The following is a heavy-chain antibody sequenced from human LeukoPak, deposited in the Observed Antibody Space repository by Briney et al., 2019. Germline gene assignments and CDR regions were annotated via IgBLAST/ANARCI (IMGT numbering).Heavy chain of an antibody. Sequence: PSQTLSLTCTVSGGSISSYYWSWIRQPPGKGLEWIGYIYYSGSTNYNPSLKSRVTISVDTSKNQFSLKLSSVTAADTAVYYCARDLYGSSSGFGNWGQGTLVTVSS. V-gene: IGHV4-59*01. CDR2: IYYSGST. D-gene: IGHD6-6*01. CDR1: GGSISSYY. CDR3: ARDLYGSSSGFGN. J-gene: IGHJ4*02.